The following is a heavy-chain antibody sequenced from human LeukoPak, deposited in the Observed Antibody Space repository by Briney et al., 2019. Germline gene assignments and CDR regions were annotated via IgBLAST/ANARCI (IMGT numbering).Heavy chain of an antibody. CDR1: GYTFTSYG. CDR3: ATGPRITIFGVVITEFDY. J-gene: IGHJ4*02. CDR2: ISAYNGNT. D-gene: IGHD3-3*01. V-gene: IGHV1-18*01. Sequence: ASVKVSCKASGYTFTSYGISWERQAPGQGLEWVGWISAYNGNTNYAQKLQGRVTMTTDTSTSTAYMELRSLRSDDTAVYYCATGPRITIFGVVITEFDYWGQGTLVTVSS.